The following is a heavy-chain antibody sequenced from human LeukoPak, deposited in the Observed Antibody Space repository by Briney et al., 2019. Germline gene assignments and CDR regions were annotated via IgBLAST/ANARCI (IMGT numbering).Heavy chain of an antibody. J-gene: IGHJ4*02. CDR2: VSSNGAKT. Sequence: GGSLRLSCAASGFTFSSYAMSWVRQAPGKGLEWVSAVSSNGAKTYYADSVKGRFTISRDNSKNTLYLQMNSLRAEDTAVYYCARGLLEWLPFDYWGQGTLVTVSS. CDR3: ARGLLEWLPFDY. CDR1: GFTFSSYA. V-gene: IGHV3-23*01. D-gene: IGHD3-3*01.